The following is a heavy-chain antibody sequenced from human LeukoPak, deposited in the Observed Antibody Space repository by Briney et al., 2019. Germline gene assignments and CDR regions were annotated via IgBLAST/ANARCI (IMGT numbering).Heavy chain of an antibody. Sequence: GSLRLSCAASGFTFSSYSMNWVRQAPGKGLEWIGSIYTSGTTHYSPSLKSRGTMFVDPSKNQFSLTLGSVTAADTAVYYCARAPQGGSSSRYYYYYYYINVWGKGTSVTVSS. CDR3: ARAPQGGSSSRYYYYYYYINV. CDR1: GFTFSSYSMN. CDR2: IYTSGTT. D-gene: IGHD3-10*01. V-gene: IGHV4-4*08. J-gene: IGHJ6*03.